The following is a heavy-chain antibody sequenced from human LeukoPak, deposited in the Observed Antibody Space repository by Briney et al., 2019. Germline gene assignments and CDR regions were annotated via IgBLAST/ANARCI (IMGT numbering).Heavy chain of an antibody. Sequence: SGTLSLTCAVSGASITNDNWWSWVRQTPGQGLEWIGEIYHSGSTSYNPSLKNRVTISVDKSNNRFSLRLTSVTAADTAMYYCAANGWYCLDHWGQGALVTVSS. J-gene: IGHJ1*01. CDR1: GASITNDNW. D-gene: IGHD6-19*01. V-gene: IGHV4-4*02. CDR3: AANGWYCLDH. CDR2: IYHSGST.